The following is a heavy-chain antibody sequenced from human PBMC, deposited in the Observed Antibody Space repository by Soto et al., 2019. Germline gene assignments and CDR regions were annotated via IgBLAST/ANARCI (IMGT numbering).Heavy chain of an antibody. CDR1: GGSFSDYY. D-gene: IGHD3-3*01. V-gene: IGHV4-34*01. CDR3: ARGGGVFWSGYHYGMDV. J-gene: IGHJ6*02. Sequence: SETLSLTCGVYGGSFSDYYWRWVRQSPGKGLEWIGEINHTGSTNYHPSLKSRVTISIDKSKNHFSLKLSSVTAADTAVYYCARGGGVFWSGYHYGMDVWGQGTAVTVSS. CDR2: INHTGST.